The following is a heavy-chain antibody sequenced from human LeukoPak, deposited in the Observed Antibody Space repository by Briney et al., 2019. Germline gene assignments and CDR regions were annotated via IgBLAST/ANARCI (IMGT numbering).Heavy chain of an antibody. J-gene: IGHJ5*02. CDR1: GYTFTGYY. Sequence: ASVKVSCKASGYTFTGYYMHWVRQAPGQGLEWMGWINANSGGTNYAQKLQGRVTMTTDTSTSTAYMELRSLRSDDTAVYYCARYFFGELPSRFDPWGQGTLVTVSS. CDR3: ARYFFGELPSRFDP. CDR2: INANSGGT. V-gene: IGHV1-2*02. D-gene: IGHD3-10*01.